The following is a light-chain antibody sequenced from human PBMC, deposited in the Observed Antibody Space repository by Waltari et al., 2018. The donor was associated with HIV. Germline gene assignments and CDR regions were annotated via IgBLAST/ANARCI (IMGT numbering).Light chain of an antibody. V-gene: IGKV1-39*01. Sequence: DIQMTQSPSSLSASVGDRVTITCRARQSISSYLNWYQQKPGKAPKLLIYAASSLQSGVPSRFSGSGSGTDFTLTISSLHPEDFATYYCQQSYSTLLTFGGGTKVEIK. CDR3: QQSYSTLLT. CDR1: QSISSY. J-gene: IGKJ4*01. CDR2: AAS.